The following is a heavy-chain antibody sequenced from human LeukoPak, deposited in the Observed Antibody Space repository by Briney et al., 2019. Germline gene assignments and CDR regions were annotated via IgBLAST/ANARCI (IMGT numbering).Heavy chain of an antibody. Sequence: ETLSLTCTVSDGSIRNYYWSWIRQPPGKGLEWVSVIISGGTTSYAGSVRGRFAISRDNSENTLYLQMNSLRAEDTAVYYCARVGAREWLVRGAIDYWGQGTLVTVSS. D-gene: IGHD6-19*01. J-gene: IGHJ4*02. CDR2: IISGGTT. CDR1: DGSIRNYY. V-gene: IGHV3-66*01. CDR3: ARVGAREWLVRGAIDY.